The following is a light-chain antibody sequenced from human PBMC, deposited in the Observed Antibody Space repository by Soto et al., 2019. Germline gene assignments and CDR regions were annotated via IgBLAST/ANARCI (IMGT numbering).Light chain of an antibody. CDR2: AAS. J-gene: IGKJ1*01. CDR1: QGLGTN. V-gene: IGKV3-20*01. CDR3: QQYGSSPWT. Sequence: EVVTTQSPATLSVSPVERATLSCRASQGLGTNLAWYQQKPGQAPRLLIYAASTRATGVPGRFSGSGSGTDFTLTISRLEPEDFALYYCQQYGSSPWTFGQGTKVDIK.